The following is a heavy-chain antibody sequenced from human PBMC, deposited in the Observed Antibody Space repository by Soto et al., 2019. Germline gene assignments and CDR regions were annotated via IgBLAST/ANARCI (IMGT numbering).Heavy chain of an antibody. CDR2: IIPIFGTA. CDR1: GGTFSSYA. J-gene: IGHJ6*02. D-gene: IGHD2-2*01. Sequence: QVQLVQSGAEVKKPGSSVKVSCKASGGTFSSYAISWVRQAPGQGLEWMGGIIPIFGTANYAQKFQGRVTITADEFTSTAYMELSSLRSEDTAVYYCARDGGYCISTSCYAYYYYGMDVWGQGTTVTVSS. CDR3: ARDGGYCISTSCYAYYYYGMDV. V-gene: IGHV1-69*12.